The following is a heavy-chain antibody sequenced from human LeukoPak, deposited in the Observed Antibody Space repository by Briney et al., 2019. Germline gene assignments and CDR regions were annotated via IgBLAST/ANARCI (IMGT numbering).Heavy chain of an antibody. V-gene: IGHV1-24*01. Sequence: GASVKVSCKVSGYTLTELSMHWVRQAPGTGLEWMGGFDPEDGETIYAQKFQGRVTMTEDTSTDTAYMELSSLRSEDTAVYYCARDGYCTSTTCYVLYMDVWGKGTTVTVSS. CDR1: GYTLTELS. D-gene: IGHD2-2*03. J-gene: IGHJ6*03. CDR2: FDPEDGET. CDR3: ARDGYCTSTTCYVLYMDV.